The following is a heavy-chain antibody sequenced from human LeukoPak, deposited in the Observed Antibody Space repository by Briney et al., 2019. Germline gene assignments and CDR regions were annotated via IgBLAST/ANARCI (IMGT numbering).Heavy chain of an antibody. J-gene: IGHJ4*02. V-gene: IGHV3-73*01. D-gene: IGHD3-3*01. Sequence: GGSLRLSCAAPGFTFSGSAMHWVRQASGKGLEWVGRIRSKANSYATAYAASVKGRFTISRDDSKNTAYLQMNSLKTEDTAVYYCTRRGDFWSGYYKAGTDYWGQGTLVTVSS. CDR2: IRSKANSYAT. CDR3: TRRGDFWSGYYKAGTDY. CDR1: GFTFSGSA.